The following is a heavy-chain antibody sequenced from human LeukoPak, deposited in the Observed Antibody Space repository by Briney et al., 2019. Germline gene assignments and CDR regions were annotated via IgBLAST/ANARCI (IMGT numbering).Heavy chain of an antibody. CDR3: AKDPRKVRVSVVPAARYMDV. D-gene: IGHD2-2*01. J-gene: IGHJ6*03. CDR1: GYTFTGYY. V-gene: IGHV1-2*02. Sequence: GASVKVSCKASGYTFTGYYMHWVRQAPGQGLEWMGWINPNSGGTNYAQKFQGRVTMTRDTSISTAYMELSRLRSEDTAVYYCAKDPRKVRVSVVPAARYMDVWGKGTTVTVSS. CDR2: INPNSGGT.